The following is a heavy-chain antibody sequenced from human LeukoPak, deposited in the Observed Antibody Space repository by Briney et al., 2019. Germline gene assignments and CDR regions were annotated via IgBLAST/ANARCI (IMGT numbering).Heavy chain of an antibody. J-gene: IGHJ4*02. Sequence: PPGGSLRLSCTASRFTFSTYAMSWVRQAPGKGLEWVSSISGSGDTTYYTGSVKGRFTISRDNSKNALYLQMGSLRAEDTAVYYCAKSQRNDQQVVQRIDYWGQGTLVTVSS. CDR2: ISGSGDTT. D-gene: IGHD2-2*01. CDR1: RFTFSTYA. V-gene: IGHV3-23*01. CDR3: AKSQRNDQQVVQRIDY.